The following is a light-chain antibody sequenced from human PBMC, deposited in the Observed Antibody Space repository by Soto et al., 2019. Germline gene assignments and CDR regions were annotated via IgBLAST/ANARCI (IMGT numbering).Light chain of an antibody. J-gene: IGLJ1*01. CDR1: NSNLGNYDL. Sequence: QSALTQPASVSGSPGQSIALSCTGTNSNLGNYDLVSWFQQHPGKAPKLIIYEVTRRPSGVSDRFSGSKSGNTASLTISGLQPEDEGHYYCCSYAGIKRFVFGTGTKLTVL. CDR2: EVT. V-gene: IGLV2-23*02. CDR3: CSYAGIKRFV.